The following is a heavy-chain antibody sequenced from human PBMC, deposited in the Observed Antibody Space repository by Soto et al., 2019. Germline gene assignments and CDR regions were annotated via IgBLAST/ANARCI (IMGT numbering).Heavy chain of an antibody. CDR3: ARDTRSSSRLNYYYYGMDV. CDR2: INPNSGGT. J-gene: IGHJ6*02. V-gene: IGHV1-2*04. Sequence: ASVKVSCKASGYTFTGYYMHWVRQAPGQGLEWMGWINPNSGGTNYAQKFQGWVTMTRDTSISTAYMELSRLRSDDTAVYYCARDTRSSSRLNYYYYGMDVWGQGTTVTVSS. CDR1: GYTFTGYY. D-gene: IGHD6-13*01.